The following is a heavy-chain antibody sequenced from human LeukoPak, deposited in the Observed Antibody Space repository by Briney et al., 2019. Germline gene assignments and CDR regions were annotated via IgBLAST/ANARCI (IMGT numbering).Heavy chain of an antibody. CDR3: AKDRGLYYDSSGYGY. V-gene: IGHV3-30*18. D-gene: IGHD3-22*01. Sequence: GGSLRLSCAASGFTFSSHVMSWVRQAPGKGLEWVAVISYDGSNKYYADSVKGRFTISRDSSKNTLYLQMNSLRAEDTAVYYCAKDRGLYYDSSGYGYWGQGTLVTVSS. CDR2: ISYDGSNK. CDR1: GFTFSSHV. J-gene: IGHJ4*02.